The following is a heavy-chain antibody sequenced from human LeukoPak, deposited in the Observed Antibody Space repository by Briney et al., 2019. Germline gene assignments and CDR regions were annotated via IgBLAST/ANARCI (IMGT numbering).Heavy chain of an antibody. V-gene: IGHV3-53*01. J-gene: IGHJ4*02. CDR2: IYSGGST. Sequence: PGGSLRLSCAASGFTVSSNYMSWVRQAPGKGLEWVSVIYSGGSTYYADSVKGRFTISRDNSKNTLYLQMNSLRAEDTAVYYCARAREEYSGSYGYYFDYWGQGTLVTVSS. CDR1: GFTVSSNY. D-gene: IGHD1-26*01. CDR3: ARAREEYSGSYGYYFDY.